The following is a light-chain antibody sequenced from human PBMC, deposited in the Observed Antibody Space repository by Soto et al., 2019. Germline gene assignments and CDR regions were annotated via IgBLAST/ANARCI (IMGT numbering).Light chain of an antibody. Sequence: DIQLTQSPSFLSASVGDRVTITCRASQGIRDFLAWYQQKPGQPPKLLIYAASTLQTGVPTRFSGIASGTEFTLIISNIQPADFATYYCQQFNVYPLTFGGGTKVEIK. CDR1: QGIRDF. CDR3: QQFNVYPLT. J-gene: IGKJ4*01. CDR2: AAS. V-gene: IGKV1-9*01.